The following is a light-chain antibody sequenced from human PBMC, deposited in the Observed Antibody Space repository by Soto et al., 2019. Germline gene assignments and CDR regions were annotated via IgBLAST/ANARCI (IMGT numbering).Light chain of an antibody. Sequence: QSVLTQPPSASGSPGQSVTISCTGTSSDVGGYNFVSWFQHHPGKAPKLMIYDVSKRPSGVPDRFSGSKSGNTASLTASGLQAEDEADYYCSSYAGSKNDVFGTGTKVTVL. J-gene: IGLJ1*01. CDR2: DVS. V-gene: IGLV2-8*01. CDR1: SSDVGGYNF. CDR3: SSYAGSKNDV.